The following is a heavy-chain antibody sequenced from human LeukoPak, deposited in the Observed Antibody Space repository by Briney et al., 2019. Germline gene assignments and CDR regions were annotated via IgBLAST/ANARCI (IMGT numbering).Heavy chain of an antibody. Sequence: ASVKVSCKASGYTFTGYDINWVRQATGQGLEWMGWMNPNSGNTGYAQKFQGRVTMTRNTSISTAYMELSSLRSEDTAVYYCARGGYFLPAAIWSYYYGMDVWGQGTTVTVSS. CDR1: GYTFTGYD. J-gene: IGHJ6*02. CDR2: MNPNSGNT. D-gene: IGHD2-2*02. V-gene: IGHV1-8*01. CDR3: ARGGYFLPAAIWSYYYGMDV.